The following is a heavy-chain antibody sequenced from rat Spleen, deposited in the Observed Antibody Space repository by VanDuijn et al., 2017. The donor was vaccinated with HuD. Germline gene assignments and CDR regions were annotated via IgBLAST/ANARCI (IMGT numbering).Heavy chain of an antibody. CDR3: ARSRELGYFDY. J-gene: IGHJ2*01. CDR2: IWSGGST. V-gene: IGHV2-15*01. Sequence: QVQLKESGPGLVQPSETLSLTCTVSGFSLTSYSVSWVRQPPGKGLEWMGAIWSGGSTDYNSALKSRLSISWDTAKSQVFLEMNSLQTEDTAIYFCARSRELGYFDYWGQGVMVTVSS. D-gene: IGHD1-11*01. CDR1: GFSLTSYS.